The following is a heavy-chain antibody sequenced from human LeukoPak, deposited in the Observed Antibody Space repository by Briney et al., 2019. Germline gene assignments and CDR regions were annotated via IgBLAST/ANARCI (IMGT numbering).Heavy chain of an antibody. D-gene: IGHD3-9*01. CDR2: IYYSGST. Sequence: SETLSLTCAVSGYSISSSNWWGWIRQPPGKGLEWIVYIYYSGSTYYNPSLKSRVTMSVDTSKNQFSLKLSSVTAVDTAVYYCARSGTYYDILEYYFDYWGQGTLVTVSS. CDR3: ARSGTYYDILEYYFDY. V-gene: IGHV4-28*01. J-gene: IGHJ4*02. CDR1: GYSISSSNW.